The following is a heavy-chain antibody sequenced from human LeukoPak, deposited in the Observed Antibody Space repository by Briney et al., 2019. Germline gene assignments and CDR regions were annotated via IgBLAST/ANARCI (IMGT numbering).Heavy chain of an antibody. CDR3: ARHLRNPRNYFDY. CDR2: IYYSGST. Sequence: SETLSLTCTVSGGSISSYYWGWIRQPPGKGLEWIGSIYYSGSTYYNPSLKSRVTISVDTSKNQFSLKLSSVTAADTAVYYCARHLRNPRNYFDYWGQGTLVTVSS. CDR1: GGSISSYY. D-gene: IGHD1-14*01. J-gene: IGHJ4*02. V-gene: IGHV4-39*01.